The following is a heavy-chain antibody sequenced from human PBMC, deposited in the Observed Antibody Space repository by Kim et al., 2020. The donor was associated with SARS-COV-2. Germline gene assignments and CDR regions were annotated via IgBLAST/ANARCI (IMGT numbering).Heavy chain of an antibody. CDR3: ARTRSCSSTSCYVDY. Sequence: GGSLRLSCVTSGFTFGTYAMSWVRQAPEKGLEWVSGISSSGGSTYYADSVKGRFTISRDSSKNTLYLQMVSLRVDDTALYYCARTRSCSSTSCYVDYWGQGPLVTVSS. V-gene: IGHV3-23*01. CDR1: GFTFGTYA. CDR2: ISSSGGST. D-gene: IGHD2-2*01. J-gene: IGHJ4*02.